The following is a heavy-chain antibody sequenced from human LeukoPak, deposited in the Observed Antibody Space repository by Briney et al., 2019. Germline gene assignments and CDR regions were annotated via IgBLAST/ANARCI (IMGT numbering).Heavy chain of an antibody. CDR3: ARSQNPLIAALGGSWFDP. Sequence: ASVKVSCKASGYTFTSYYMHWVRQAPGQGLEWMGLVNPSGGSTSYAQKFQGRVTMTRDTSTSTVYMGLSSLRSEDTAVYYCARSQNPLIAALGGSWFDPWGQGTLVTVSS. D-gene: IGHD6-6*01. V-gene: IGHV1-46*01. CDR2: VNPSGGST. J-gene: IGHJ5*02. CDR1: GYTFTSYY.